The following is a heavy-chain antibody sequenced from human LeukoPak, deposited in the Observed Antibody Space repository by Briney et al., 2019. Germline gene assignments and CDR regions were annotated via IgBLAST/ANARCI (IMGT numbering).Heavy chain of an antibody. V-gene: IGHV1-2*06. J-gene: IGHJ3*02. CDR2: INPNSGGT. CDR3: ARSYYDSPGAFDI. Sequence: ASVKVSCKASGYTFADYYIHWVRQAPGQGLEWMGRINPNSGGTTYAQKFQGRVAMTRDTSISTAYMELSRLSSDDTAVYYCARSYYDSPGAFDIWGQGTMVTVSS. D-gene: IGHD3-22*01. CDR1: GYTFADYY.